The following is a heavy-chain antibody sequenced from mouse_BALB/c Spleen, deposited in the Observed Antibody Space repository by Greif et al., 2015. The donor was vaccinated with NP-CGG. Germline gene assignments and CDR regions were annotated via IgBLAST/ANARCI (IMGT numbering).Heavy chain of an antibody. D-gene: IGHD2-14*01. J-gene: IGHJ4*01. CDR3: ASKGRYDTMDY. CDR1: GYTFTDYA. CDR2: ISTYYNNT. Sequence: VMLVESGPELVRPGVSVKISCKGSGYTFTDYAMHWVKQSHAESLEWIGIISTYYNNTNFNQKFKGKATMTVDKSSSTAYMELARLTSEDSAIYYCASKGRYDTMDYWGQGTSVTVSS. V-gene: IGHV1-67*01.